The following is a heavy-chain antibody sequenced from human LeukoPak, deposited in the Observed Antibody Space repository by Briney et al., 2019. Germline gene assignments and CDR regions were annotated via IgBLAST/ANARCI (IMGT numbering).Heavy chain of an antibody. V-gene: IGHV1-69*13. D-gene: IGHD3-3*01. CDR2: IGPIIGKA. J-gene: IGHJ4*02. CDR1: GGTLGSYA. CDR3: ARAGLRFLEWLGHFDY. Sequence: SVKVSCKASGGTLGSYAVSGVRRAPGQGLEWMGGIGPIIGKANYAQKCQGRVTITADESTSTAYMDLSSLRSEDTAVYYCARAGLRFLEWLGHFDYWGQGTLVTVSS.